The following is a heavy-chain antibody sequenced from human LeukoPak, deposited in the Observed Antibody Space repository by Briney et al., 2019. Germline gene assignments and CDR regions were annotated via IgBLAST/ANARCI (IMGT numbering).Heavy chain of an antibody. CDR1: GGSISGSNW. CDR3: ARDSRSLEGDKYYYYGMDV. Sequence: SGTLSLTCAVSGGSISGSNWWSWVRQPPGKGLAWIGEIYHSGSTNYNPSLKSRVTISVDKSKNQFSLKLSSVTAADTAVYYCARDSRSLEGDKYYYYGMDVWGQGTTVTVSS. CDR2: IYHSGST. J-gene: IGHJ6*02. V-gene: IGHV4-4*02.